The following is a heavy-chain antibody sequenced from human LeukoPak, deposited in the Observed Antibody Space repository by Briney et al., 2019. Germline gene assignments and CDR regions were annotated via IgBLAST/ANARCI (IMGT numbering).Heavy chain of an antibody. D-gene: IGHD1-26*01. CDR3: ARDATPEELLPMDV. J-gene: IGHJ6*04. CDR1: GFTFSSYA. CDR2: ISYDGSNK. Sequence: GGSLRLSCAASGFTFSSYAMHWVRQAPGKGLEWVAVISYDGSNKYYADSVKGRFTISRDNSKNTLYLQMNSLRAEDTAVYYCARDATPEELLPMDVWGKGTTVTVSS. V-gene: IGHV3-30*04.